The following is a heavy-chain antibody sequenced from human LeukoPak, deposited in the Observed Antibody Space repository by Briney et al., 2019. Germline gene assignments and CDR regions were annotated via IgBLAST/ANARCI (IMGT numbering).Heavy chain of an antibody. CDR2: IKSKTDGETT. CDR1: GFTFRNAW. D-gene: IGHD4-17*01. CDR3: APFPTVTKENSFPP. J-gene: IGHJ5*02. V-gene: IGHV3-15*01. Sequence: GGSLRLSCIASGFTFRNAWMTWVRQAPGKGLEWVGRIKSKTDGETTDYAVPVKGRFTISRDDAKNMLYLQINSLKTEDTAVYYCAPFPTVTKENSFPPWGQGTLVTVSS.